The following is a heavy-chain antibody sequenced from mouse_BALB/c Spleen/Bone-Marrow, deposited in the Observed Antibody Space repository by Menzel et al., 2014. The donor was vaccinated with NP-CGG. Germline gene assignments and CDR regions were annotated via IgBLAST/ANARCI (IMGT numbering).Heavy chain of an antibody. J-gene: IGHJ1*01. Sequence: EVKLVESGGGLVQPGGSLILSCATSGFTFTDYYMTWVRPPSGKALEWLSFIRNEANGYTTEYSVSVKGRFTISRDNSQSILYLQMNTLRPEDSATYYCARDNGSSPSYWFFNVWGAGTTVTVSS. CDR3: ARDNGSSPSYWFFNV. V-gene: IGHV7-3*02. CDR1: GFTFTDYY. CDR2: IRNEANGYTT. D-gene: IGHD1-1*01.